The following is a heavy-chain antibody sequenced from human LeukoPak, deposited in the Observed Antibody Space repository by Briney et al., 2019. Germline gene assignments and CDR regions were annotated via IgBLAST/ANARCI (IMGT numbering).Heavy chain of an antibody. CDR3: ANSLEYYYYYMDV. CDR1: GFTFSSYG. J-gene: IGHJ6*03. CDR2: IRYDGSNK. Sequence: GGSLRLSCAASGFTFSSYGMHWVRQAPGKGLEWVAFIRYDGSNKYYADSVKGRFTISRDNSKNTLYLQMNSLRAEDTAVYYCANSLEYYYYYMDVWGKGTTVTVPS. V-gene: IGHV3-30*02.